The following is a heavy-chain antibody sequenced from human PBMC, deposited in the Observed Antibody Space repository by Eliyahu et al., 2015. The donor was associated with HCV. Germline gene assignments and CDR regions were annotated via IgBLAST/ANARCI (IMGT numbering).Heavy chain of an antibody. D-gene: IGHD6-19*01. Sequence: CPASXFTXNNYAXTWVRQAPGKGLEWVXTITASGVTTYYADSVKGRFTISRDNSKNTLYLQMNSLRAEDTAVYYCAKTPGGWYYFDSWGRGTQVTVSS. CDR3: AKTPGGWYYFDS. CDR2: ITASGVTT. V-gene: IGHV3-23*01. J-gene: IGHJ4*02. CDR1: XFTXNNYA.